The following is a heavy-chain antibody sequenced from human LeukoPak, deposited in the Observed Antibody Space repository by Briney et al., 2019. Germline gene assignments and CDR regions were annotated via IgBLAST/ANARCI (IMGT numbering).Heavy chain of an antibody. CDR2: IGASSGST. V-gene: IGHV3-23*01. CDR3: AKAEGYDILTGLDH. Sequence: PGGSLRLSCATSGFTFSSYAMSWVRQAPGKGLEWVSGIGASSGSTYYADSVKGRFTISRDNSKNTLYLQMNSLRTEDTAVYYCAKAEGYDILTGLDHWGQGTLVTVSS. CDR1: GFTFSSYA. D-gene: IGHD3-9*01. J-gene: IGHJ4*02.